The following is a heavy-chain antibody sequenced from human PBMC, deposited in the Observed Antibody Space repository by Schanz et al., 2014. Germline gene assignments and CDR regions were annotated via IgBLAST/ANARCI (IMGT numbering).Heavy chain of an antibody. J-gene: IGHJ4*02. D-gene: IGHD3-22*01. V-gene: IGHV3-NL1*01. CDR1: GFIFSNYG. CDR2: IYSGIGA. CDR3: ARVHHYDPSGWGYFDY. Sequence: QVQLLQFGGGVVQPGRSLRLSCAASGFIFSNYGMHWVRQAPGKGLEWVAVIYSGIGAYYADSVKDRFTVSRDNSKNTVYLQMNRLRAEDTAVYYCARVHHYDPSGWGYFDYWGQGALVTDSS.